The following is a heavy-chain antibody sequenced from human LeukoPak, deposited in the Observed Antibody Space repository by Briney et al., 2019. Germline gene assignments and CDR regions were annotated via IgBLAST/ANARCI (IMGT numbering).Heavy chain of an antibody. V-gene: IGHV4-59*06. CDR3: ARDRLSNYYYYGMDV. J-gene: IGHJ6*02. CDR2: IYYSGST. D-gene: IGHD5-24*01. CDR1: CGSISSYY. Sequence: SETLSLTCTVSCGSISSYYWSWIRPPPGKGLEWVGYIYYSGSTYYNPSLKSRVTISVDTSKNQFSLKLSSVTAADTAVYYCARDRLSNYYYYGMDVWGQGTTVTVSS.